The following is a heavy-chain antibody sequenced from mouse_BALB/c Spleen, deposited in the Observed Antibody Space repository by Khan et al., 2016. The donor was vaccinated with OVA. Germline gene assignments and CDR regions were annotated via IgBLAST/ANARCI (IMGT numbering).Heavy chain of an antibody. CDR1: GFTFSSYG. CDR2: ISGDSNTI. D-gene: IGHD1-1*01. J-gene: IGHJ2*01. CDR3: ATSYFYGYYFDY. V-gene: IGHV5-17*02. Sequence: EVMLVESGGGLVQPGGSRKLSCAASGFTFSSYGMHWVRQAPERGLEWVAYISGDSNTIYYADTGKGRFTISRDHPRNTLFLQMTSLMSEDTAMYYCATSYFYGYYFDYWGPGTTLTVSS.